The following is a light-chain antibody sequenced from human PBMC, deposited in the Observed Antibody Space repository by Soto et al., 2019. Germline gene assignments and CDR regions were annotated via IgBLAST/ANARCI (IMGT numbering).Light chain of an antibody. J-gene: IGLJ1*01. Sequence: QSALAQPASVSGSPGQSITISCTGTSSDVGGYNYVSWYQQQSGKAPKLMIHEVSNRPSGVSNRFSGSKSGNTASLTISGPQAEDEADYYCSSFTSSRAYVFGIGTKVTV. V-gene: IGLV2-14*01. CDR2: EVS. CDR1: SSDVGGYNY. CDR3: SSFTSSRAYV.